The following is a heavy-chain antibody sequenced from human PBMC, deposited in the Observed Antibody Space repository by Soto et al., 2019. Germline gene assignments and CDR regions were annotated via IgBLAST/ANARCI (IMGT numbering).Heavy chain of an antibody. J-gene: IGHJ5*02. V-gene: IGHV1-18*01. Sequence: GASVKVSCKASGYTFTSYGISWVRQAPGQGLEWMGWISAYNGNTNYAQKLQGRVTMTTDTSTSTAYMELSSLRSEDTAVYYCAAGFILGYCSSTSCPVGWFDPWGQGTLVTVS. CDR1: GYTFTSYG. CDR3: AAGFILGYCSSTSCPVGWFDP. CDR2: ISAYNGNT. D-gene: IGHD2-2*01.